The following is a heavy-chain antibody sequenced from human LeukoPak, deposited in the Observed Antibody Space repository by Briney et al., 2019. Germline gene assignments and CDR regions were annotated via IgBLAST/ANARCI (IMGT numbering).Heavy chain of an antibody. D-gene: IGHD3-10*01. CDR2: ISSSSSYI. CDR3: ARAYGSGSDSGY. V-gene: IGHV3-21*01. Sequence: PGGSLRLSCAASGFTFSSYSMNWVRQAPGKGLEWVSPISSSSSYIYYADSVKGRFTISRDNAKNSMYLIMNSRSAEDTAVYYCARAYGSGSDSGYWGQGTLVTVSS. CDR1: GFTFSSYS. J-gene: IGHJ4*02.